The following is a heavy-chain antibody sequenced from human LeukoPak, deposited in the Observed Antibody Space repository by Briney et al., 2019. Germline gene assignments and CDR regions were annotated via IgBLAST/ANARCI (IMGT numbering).Heavy chain of an antibody. CDR1: GGSFSGYY. Sequence: SETPSLTCAVYGGSFSGYYWTWIRQPPGKGLEWIGEINHSGSTNYNPSLKSRVTISVDTSKNQFSLKLSSVTAADTAVYYCARAPVYSSSWLYYMDVWGKGTTVTVS. CDR3: ARAPVYSSSWLYYMDV. J-gene: IGHJ6*03. V-gene: IGHV4-34*01. D-gene: IGHD6-13*01. CDR2: INHSGST.